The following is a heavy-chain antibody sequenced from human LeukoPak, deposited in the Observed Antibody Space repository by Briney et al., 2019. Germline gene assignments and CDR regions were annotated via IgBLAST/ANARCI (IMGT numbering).Heavy chain of an antibody. CDR3: ARVAQGGSNPFDY. Sequence: ASVKVSCKASGYTFTGYYMHWVRQAPGQGLEWMGRINPNSGGTNYAQKFQGRVTMTRDTPISTAYMELSRLRSDDTAVYYCARVAQGGSNPFDYWGQGTLVTVSS. J-gene: IGHJ4*02. V-gene: IGHV1-2*06. CDR1: GYTFTGYY. D-gene: IGHD1-14*01. CDR2: INPNSGGT.